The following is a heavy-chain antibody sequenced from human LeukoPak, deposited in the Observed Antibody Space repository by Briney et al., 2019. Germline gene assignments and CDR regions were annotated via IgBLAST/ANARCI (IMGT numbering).Heavy chain of an antibody. V-gene: IGHV3-7*01. Sequence: RGSLRLSCAASGFMFSRYWMSWVRQAPGKGLEWVANIKRDESEKYYVDSVKGRFTISRDNAKNSLYLQMNSLRAEDTAVYYCATSQRVVVPAVFVDYWGQGTLVTVSA. CDR2: IKRDESEK. J-gene: IGHJ4*02. D-gene: IGHD2-2*01. CDR3: ATSQRVVVPAVFVDY. CDR1: GFMFSRYW.